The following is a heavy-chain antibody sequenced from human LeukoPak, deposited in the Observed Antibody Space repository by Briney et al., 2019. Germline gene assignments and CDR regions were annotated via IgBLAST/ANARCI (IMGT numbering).Heavy chain of an antibody. J-gene: IGHJ4*02. CDR1: GFTLDDYA. CDR3: AKAVGGYYRFDY. D-gene: IGHD3-3*01. Sequence: GRSLRLSCAASGFTLDDYAMHWVRQPPGKGLEWVSTITWDSGDIAYADSVEGRFTISRDNAKNSLYLQMNSLRPEDTVLYYCAKAVGGYYRFDYWGQGTLVTVSS. V-gene: IGHV3-9*01. CDR2: ITWDSGDI.